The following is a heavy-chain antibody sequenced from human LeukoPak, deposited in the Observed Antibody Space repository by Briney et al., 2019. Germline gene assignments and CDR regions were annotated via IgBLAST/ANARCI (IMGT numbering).Heavy chain of an antibody. CDR2: INSDGGST. V-gene: IGHV3-74*01. CDR3: ASEGRDDYSYGMDV. Sequence: GGSLRLSCAASGFTFSSYWMHWVRQAPGKGLVWVSRINSDGGSTSYADSVKGRFTISRDNAKNTLYLQMNSLRAEDTAVYYCASEGRDDYSYGMDVWGQGTTVTVSS. CDR1: GFTFSSYW. D-gene: IGHD5-24*01. J-gene: IGHJ6*02.